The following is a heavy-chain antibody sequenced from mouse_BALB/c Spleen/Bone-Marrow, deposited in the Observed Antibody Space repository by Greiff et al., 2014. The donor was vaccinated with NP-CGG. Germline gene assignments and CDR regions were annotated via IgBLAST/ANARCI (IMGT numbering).Heavy chain of an antibody. CDR1: GFSLTDYG. V-gene: IGHV2-6-5*01. CDR3: AKHDTTVVVDY. Sequence: VQVVESGPGLVAPSQSLSITCTVSGFSLTDYGVSWIRQPPGKGLEWLGVIWGGGITYYNSTLKSRLSISKDSSKSQVFLEMNSLQTDDTAMYYCAKHDTTVVVDYWGQGTTLTVSS. CDR2: IWGGGIT. J-gene: IGHJ2*01. D-gene: IGHD1-1*01.